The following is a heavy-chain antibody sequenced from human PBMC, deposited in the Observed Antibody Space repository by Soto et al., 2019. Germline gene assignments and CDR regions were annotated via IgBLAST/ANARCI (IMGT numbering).Heavy chain of an antibody. CDR3: ANQPYYYDSSGYHPGAFDI. J-gene: IGHJ3*02. CDR1: GYTFTGYY. CDR2: INPNSGGT. V-gene: IGHV1-2*02. Sequence: ASVKVSCGASGYTFTGYYMHWVRQAPGQGLEWMGWINPNSGGTNYAQKFQGRVTMTRDTSISTAYMALSRLRSDDTAVYYCANQPYYYDSSGYHPGAFDIWGQGTMVTVSS. D-gene: IGHD3-22*01.